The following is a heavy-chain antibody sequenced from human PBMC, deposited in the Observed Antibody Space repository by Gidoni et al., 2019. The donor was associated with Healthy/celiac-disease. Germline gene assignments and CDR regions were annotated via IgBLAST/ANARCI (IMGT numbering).Heavy chain of an antibody. V-gene: IGHV3-66*01. Sequence: EVQLVESGGCLVQPGGSLILSCAASGFTVSRNYMGWVRQAPGKGLEWVSVIYSGGSTYYADSVKGRFTISRDNSKNTLYLQMNSLRAEDTAVYYCARGTSSGEAPIGVYFDYWGQGTLVTVSS. CDR2: IYSGGST. J-gene: IGHJ4*02. CDR1: GFTVSRNY. CDR3: ARGTSSGEAPIGVYFDY. D-gene: IGHD1-26*01.